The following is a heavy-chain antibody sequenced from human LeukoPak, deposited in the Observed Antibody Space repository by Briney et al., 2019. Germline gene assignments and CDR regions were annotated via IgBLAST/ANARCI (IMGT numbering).Heavy chain of an antibody. J-gene: IGHJ4*02. CDR3: AKGGYCSGGSYYLDY. Sequence: GGSLRLYCAASGFTFDDYAMHWVRQAPGKGLEWVSGISWNSGSIGYADSVKGRFTISRDNAKNSLYLQMNSLRAEDTALYYCAKGGYCSGGSYYLDYWGQGTLVTVSS. D-gene: IGHD2-15*01. CDR2: ISWNSGSI. V-gene: IGHV3-9*01. CDR1: GFTFDDYA.